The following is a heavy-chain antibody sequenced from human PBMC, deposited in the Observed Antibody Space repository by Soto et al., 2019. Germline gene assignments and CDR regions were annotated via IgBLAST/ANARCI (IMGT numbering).Heavy chain of an antibody. CDR1: GFTFSGYA. CDR3: AKFNYDILY. J-gene: IGHJ4*02. D-gene: IGHD3-9*01. Sequence: PGGSLRLSCAASGFTFSGYAMSWVSQAPGKGLEWVSAISGSGGSTYYADSVKGRFTISRDNAKNQLYLKVNSLRAEDTAVYYCAKFNYDILYWGQGTLVTVSS. V-gene: IGHV3-23*01. CDR2: ISGSGGST.